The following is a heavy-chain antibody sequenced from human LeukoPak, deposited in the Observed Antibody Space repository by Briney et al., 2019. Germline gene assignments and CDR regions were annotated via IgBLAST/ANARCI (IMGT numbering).Heavy chain of an antibody. V-gene: IGHV4-59*12. J-gene: IGHJ5*02. CDR2: IYYSGST. CDR1: GGSISSYY. CDR3: ARESVYYDFWSGPFDP. Sequence: SETLSLTCTVSGGSISSYYWSWIRQPPGKGLEWIGYIYYSGSTNYNPSLKSRVTISVDTSKNQFSLKLSSVTAADTAVYYCARESVYYDFWSGPFDPWGQGTLVTVSS. D-gene: IGHD3-3*01.